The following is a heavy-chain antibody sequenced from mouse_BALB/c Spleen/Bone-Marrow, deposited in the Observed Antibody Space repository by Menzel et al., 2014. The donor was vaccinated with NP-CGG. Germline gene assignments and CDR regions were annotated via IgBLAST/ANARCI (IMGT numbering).Heavy chain of an antibody. D-gene: IGHD2-3*01. CDR3: ARCDGYSYYFDY. V-gene: IGHV1-80*01. Sequence: VKLQESGADLVRPGSSVKISCKASGYAFSNYWMNWVKQRPGQGLEWIGQTYPGDGDTNYNGKFKGKATLTADKSSSTAYMQLSSLTSEDSAVYFCARCDGYSYYFDYWGQGTTLTVSS. J-gene: IGHJ2*01. CDR2: TYPGDGDT. CDR1: GYAFSNYW.